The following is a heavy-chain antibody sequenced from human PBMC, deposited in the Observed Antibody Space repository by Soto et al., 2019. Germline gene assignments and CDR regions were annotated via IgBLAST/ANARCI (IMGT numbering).Heavy chain of an antibody. CDR2: ISSNGGST. V-gene: IGHV3-64*01. CDR1: GFTFSSYA. Sequence: PGGSLRLSCAASGFTFSSYAMHWVRQAPGKGLEYVSAISSNGGSTYYANSVKGRFTISRDNSKDTLYLQMGSLRAEDMAVYYCARDFVFDEWPRADYYYYYMDVWGKGTTVTVSS. CDR3: ARDFVFDEWPRADYYYYYMDV. J-gene: IGHJ6*03. D-gene: IGHD5-12*01.